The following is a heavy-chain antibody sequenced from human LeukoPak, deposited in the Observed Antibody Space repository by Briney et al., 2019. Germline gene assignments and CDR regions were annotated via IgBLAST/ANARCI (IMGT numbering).Heavy chain of an antibody. CDR3: ARMYSGTSYYFDY. J-gene: IGHJ4*02. Sequence: SETLSLTCSVSGVSISTYYWIWIRQPPAKGLEWMGFFSYSGSTKYNPSLKSRVTMSVDTSKNQFSLKLSSVTAADTAVYYCARMYSGTSYYFDYGGQGPLVTVS. V-gene: IGHV4-59*01. D-gene: IGHD1-26*01. CDR1: GVSISTYY. CDR2: FSYSGST.